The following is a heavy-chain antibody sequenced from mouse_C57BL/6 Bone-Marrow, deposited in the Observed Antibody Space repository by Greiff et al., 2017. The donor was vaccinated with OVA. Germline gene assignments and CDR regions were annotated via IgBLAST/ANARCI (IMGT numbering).Heavy chain of an antibody. CDR3: ARPNYGSRYYFDY. J-gene: IGHJ2*01. CDR2: INPNNGGT. CDR1: GYTFTDYN. D-gene: IGHD1-1*01. V-gene: IGHV1-22*01. Sequence: EVQLQQSGPELVKPGASVKMSCKASGYTFTDYNMHWVKQSHGKSLEWIGYINPNNGGTSYNQKFKGKATLTVNKSSSTAYMELRSLTSEDSAVYYCARPNYGSRYYFDYWGQGTTLTVSS.